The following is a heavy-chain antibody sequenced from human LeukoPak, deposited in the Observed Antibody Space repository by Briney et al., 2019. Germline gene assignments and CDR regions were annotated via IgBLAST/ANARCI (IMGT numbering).Heavy chain of an antibody. J-gene: IGHJ6*02. D-gene: IGHD1/OR15-1a*01. CDR1: GGSISSGGYY. Sequence: PSETLSLTCTVSGGSISSGGYYWSWIRQHPGKGLEWIGYIYYSGSTYYNPSLKSRVTISVDTSKNQFSLKLSSVTAADTAVYYCARVRGLTGTKYYYYYYGMDVWGQGTTVTVSS. CDR2: IYYSGST. CDR3: ARVRGLTGTKYYYYYYGMDV. V-gene: IGHV4-31*03.